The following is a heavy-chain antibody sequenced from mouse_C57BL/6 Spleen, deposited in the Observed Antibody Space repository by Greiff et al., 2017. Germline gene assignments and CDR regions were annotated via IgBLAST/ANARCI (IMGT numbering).Heavy chain of an antibody. Sequence: QVQLKQPGAELVKPGASVKLSCKASGYTFTSYWMQWVKQRPGQGLEWIGEIDPSDSYTNYNQKFKGKATLTVDTSSSTAYMQLSSLTSEDSAVYYCARDALTGTSGYFDVWGTGTTVTVSS. V-gene: IGHV1-50*01. CDR3: ARDALTGTSGYFDV. CDR2: IDPSDSYT. CDR1: GYTFTSYW. D-gene: IGHD4-1*01. J-gene: IGHJ1*03.